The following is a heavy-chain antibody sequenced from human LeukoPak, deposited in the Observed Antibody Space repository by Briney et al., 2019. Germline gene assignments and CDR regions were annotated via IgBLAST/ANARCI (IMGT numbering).Heavy chain of an antibody. CDR3: ARAERGHYYDFWSGYYTPLDY. V-gene: IGHV3-23*01. CDR1: GFTFSSYA. CDR2: ISDSGGNT. J-gene: IGHJ4*02. D-gene: IGHD3-3*01. Sequence: PGGSLRLSCAASGFTFSSYAMTWVRQAPGKGLGWVSTISDSGGNTYYADSVAGRFTISRGNSRDTLYLQMNSLRAEDTAVYYCARAERGHYYDFWSGYYTPLDYWGQGTLVTVSS.